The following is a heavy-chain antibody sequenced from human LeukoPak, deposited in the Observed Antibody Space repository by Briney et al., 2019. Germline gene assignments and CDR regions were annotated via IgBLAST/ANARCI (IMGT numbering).Heavy chain of an antibody. J-gene: IGHJ4*02. V-gene: IGHV3-7*01. Sequence: GGSLRLSCAASGFTFNNYWMSWVRQAPGKGLEWVANIKQDGSEKYYVDSVKGRFTISRDNVKNSLYLQMNSLRADDAAMYYCARDSRALPSWGQGTLVSVFS. CDR3: ARDSRALPS. CDR1: GFTFNNYW. CDR2: IKQDGSEK.